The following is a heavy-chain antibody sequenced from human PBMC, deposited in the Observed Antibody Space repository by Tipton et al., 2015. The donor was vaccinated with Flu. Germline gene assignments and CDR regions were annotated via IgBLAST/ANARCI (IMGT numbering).Heavy chain of an antibody. CDR2: IYPGDSDT. D-gene: IGHD3/OR15-3a*01. J-gene: IGHJ6*02. CDR1: GYTFTSYW. V-gene: IGHV5-51*03. CDR3: ARDRIVNGFWTGYERYGMDV. Sequence: VQLVQSGAEVKKPGESLQISCKGSGYTFTSYWIGWVRQMPGNGLEWMGIIYPGDSDTRYNPSLKSRVTISVDTSNNQFSLKLSSVTAADTGLYYCARDRIVNGFWTGYERYGMDVWGQGTTVTVSS.